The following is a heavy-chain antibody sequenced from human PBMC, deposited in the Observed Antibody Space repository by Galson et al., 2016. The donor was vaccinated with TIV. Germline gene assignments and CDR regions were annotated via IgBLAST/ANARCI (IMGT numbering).Heavy chain of an antibody. CDR3: AHANLQWLIQAFDF. Sequence: PALVKPTQTLTLTCTFSGFSLNTRGVGVGWIRQPPGKALEWLALIYWDDDKRYSPSLKNRLTITKDTSENQVVLTMTNMDPVDTATYYCAHANLQWLIQAFDFWGQGTLVTVSS. J-gene: IGHJ4*02. V-gene: IGHV2-5*02. CDR2: IYWDDDK. D-gene: IGHD6-19*01. CDR1: GFSLNTRGVG.